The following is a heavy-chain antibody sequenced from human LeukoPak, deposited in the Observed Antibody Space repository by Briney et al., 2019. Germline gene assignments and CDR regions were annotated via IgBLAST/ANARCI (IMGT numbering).Heavy chain of an antibody. Sequence: GGSLRLSCAASGFTFSSYAMSWVRQAPGKGLEWVSAISGSGGSTYYADSVKGRFTISRDNSKNTLYLQMNSLRAEDTAVYCCAKVPRPEQWLGLPWAAFDYWGQGTLVTVSS. CDR3: AKVPRPEQWLGLPWAAFDY. V-gene: IGHV3-23*01. D-gene: IGHD6-19*01. CDR1: GFTFSSYA. J-gene: IGHJ4*02. CDR2: ISGSGGST.